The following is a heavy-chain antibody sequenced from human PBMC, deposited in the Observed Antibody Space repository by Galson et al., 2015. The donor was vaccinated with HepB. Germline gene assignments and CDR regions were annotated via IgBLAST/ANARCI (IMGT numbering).Heavy chain of an antibody. CDR3: AKGYDSSGYGYLVDY. V-gene: IGHV3-9*01. J-gene: IGHJ4*02. D-gene: IGHD3-22*01. CDR2: ISWNSGSI. Sequence: SLRLSCAASGFTFDDYAMHWVRQAPGKGLEWVSGISWNSGSIGYADSVKGRFTISRDNAKNSLYLQMNSLRAEDTALYYCAKGYDSSGYGYLVDYWGQGTLVTVSS. CDR1: GFTFDDYA.